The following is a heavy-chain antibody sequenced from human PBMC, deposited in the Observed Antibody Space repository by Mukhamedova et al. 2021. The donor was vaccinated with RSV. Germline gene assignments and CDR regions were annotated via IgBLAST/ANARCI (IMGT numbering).Heavy chain of an antibody. D-gene: IGHD4-17*01. J-gene: IGHJ4*01. V-gene: IGHV3-21*01. CDR3: ARHTVAYDYFDY. Sequence: EWVSSNRPCNNYRYYADSVKGRFTISRDNAKNSLYLQMNSLRAEDTAVYYCARHTVAYDYFDYSGHGTLVTVSS. CDR2: NRPCNNYR.